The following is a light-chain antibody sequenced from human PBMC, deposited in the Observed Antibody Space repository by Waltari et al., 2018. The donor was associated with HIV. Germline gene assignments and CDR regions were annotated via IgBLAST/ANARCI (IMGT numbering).Light chain of an antibody. CDR2: WAA. J-gene: IGKJ1*01. CDR3: KQYYSTPWT. V-gene: IGKV4-1*01. CDR1: QTVLYSSNNKNY. Sequence: DIVMTQSPDSLAVSLGERATINCKSSQTVLYSSNNKNYLAWYQQKPGQPPKLLVYWAATRESGVPDRFSGSGSGTDFTLTISSLQAEDGAVYYCKQYYSTPWTFGQGAKVEIK.